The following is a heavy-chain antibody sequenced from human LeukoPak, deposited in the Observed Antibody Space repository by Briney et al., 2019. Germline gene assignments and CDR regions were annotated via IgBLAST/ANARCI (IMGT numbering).Heavy chain of an antibody. J-gene: IGHJ3*02. V-gene: IGHV3-23*01. D-gene: IGHD5-18*01. CDR1: GFSSSNYG. CDR2: ITGHGDTT. CDR3: ARARSSYGYGDAFDI. Sequence: GGSLRLSCAASGFSSSNYGMNWVRQAPGKGLEWVSGITGHGDTTYYADSVKGRFTISRDNSKNTLYLQMNSLRAEDTAVYYCARARSSYGYGDAFDIWGQGTMVTVSS.